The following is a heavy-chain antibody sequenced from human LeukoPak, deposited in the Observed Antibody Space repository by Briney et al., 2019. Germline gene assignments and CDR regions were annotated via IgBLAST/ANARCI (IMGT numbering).Heavy chain of an antibody. D-gene: IGHD6-13*01. Sequence: ASVKVSCKASGYTFTGYYMHWVRQAPGQRLEWMGWINPNSGGTNYAQKFQGRVTMTRDTSISTAYMELSRLRSDDTAVYYCARGGAAAGTAAGYYYGMDVWGQGTTVTVSS. V-gene: IGHV1-2*02. CDR2: INPNSGGT. CDR1: GYTFTGYY. CDR3: ARGGAAAGTAAGYYYGMDV. J-gene: IGHJ6*02.